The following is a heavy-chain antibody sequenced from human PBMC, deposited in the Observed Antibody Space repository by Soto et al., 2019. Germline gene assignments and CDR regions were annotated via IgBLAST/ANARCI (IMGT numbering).Heavy chain of an antibody. CDR1: GFTFSNAW. J-gene: IGHJ3*02. D-gene: IGHD1-7*01. CDR2: IKSKTDGGTT. Sequence: PGRSLRLSCAASGFTFSNAWMNWVRQAPGKGLEWVGLIKSKTDGGTTDYAAPVKGRFTISRDDSKNTLYLQMNSLKTEDTAVYYCKTAGTTGLWVDIWGQGTMVTVS. CDR3: KTAGTTGLWVDI. V-gene: IGHV3-15*07.